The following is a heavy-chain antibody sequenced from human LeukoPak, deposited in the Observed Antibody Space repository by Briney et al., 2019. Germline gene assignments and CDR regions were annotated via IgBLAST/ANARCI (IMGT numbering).Heavy chain of an antibody. Sequence: PGGSLRLSCAAPGFTFSSYSMNWVRQAPGKGLEWVSSISSSSSYIYYADSVKGRFTISRDNAKNSLYLQMNSLRAEDTAVYYCARDSLYSNYLFDYWGQGTLVTVSS. CDR2: ISSSSSYI. CDR3: ARDSLYSNYLFDY. CDR1: GFTFSSYS. D-gene: IGHD4-11*01. J-gene: IGHJ4*02. V-gene: IGHV3-21*01.